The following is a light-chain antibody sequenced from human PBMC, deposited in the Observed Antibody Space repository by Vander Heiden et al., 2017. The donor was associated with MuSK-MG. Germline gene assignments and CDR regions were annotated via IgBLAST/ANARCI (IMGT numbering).Light chain of an antibody. V-gene: IGLV8-61*01. Sequence: QTVVTQEPSFSVSPGGTVTLTCGLSSGSVSTSYYPSWYQQTPGQAPRTLIYSTNIRSSGVPDRVPGSILGNKDALTMTGAQAYYESDDDCVLFMGSCMEVFGGGTKLTVL. CDR3: VLFMGSCMEV. CDR2: STN. CDR1: SGSVSTSYY. J-gene: IGLJ3*02.